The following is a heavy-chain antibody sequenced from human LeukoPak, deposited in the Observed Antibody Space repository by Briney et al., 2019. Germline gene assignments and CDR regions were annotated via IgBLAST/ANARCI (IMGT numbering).Heavy chain of an antibody. J-gene: IGHJ4*02. Sequence: GGSLRLSCAASGFTFSSYGMHWVSQAPGKGLEWVSAISGSGGSTYYADSVKGRFTISRDNSKNTLYLQMNSLRAEDTAVYYCAKGDYDSSGYYYFDYWGQGTLVTVSS. CDR1: GFTFSSYG. V-gene: IGHV3-23*01. CDR3: AKGDYDSSGYYYFDY. CDR2: ISGSGGST. D-gene: IGHD3-22*01.